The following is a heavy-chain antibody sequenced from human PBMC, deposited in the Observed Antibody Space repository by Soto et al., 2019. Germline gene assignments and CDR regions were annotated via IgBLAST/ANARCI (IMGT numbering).Heavy chain of an antibody. J-gene: IGHJ6*02. V-gene: IGHV3-7*01. CDR1: GFTFSSYW. CDR2: IKQDGSEK. CDR3: ARKRYGLWGYAI. Sequence: GGSLSLSCAASGFTFSSYWMSWVRQAPGKGLEWMANIKQDGSEKYYVDFVKGRFTISRDNAKNSLYLQMNSLRADDTAVYYCARKRYGLWGYAIWGLGTTVTVSS. D-gene: IGHD3-16*01.